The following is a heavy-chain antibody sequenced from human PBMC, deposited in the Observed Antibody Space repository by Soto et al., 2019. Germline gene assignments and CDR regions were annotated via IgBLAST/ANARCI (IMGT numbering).Heavy chain of an antibody. Sequence: EVQLLESGGGLVQPGGSLRLSCAASGFTFSTYAMSWVRQAPGRGLEWVSTIGTADNAYYADSVKGRYTISRDDSKNTLYLPMNSLRVEDSAVYYCAKFRSGINPWGQGTRVTVSS. CDR2: IGTADNA. D-gene: IGHD6-19*01. V-gene: IGHV3-23*01. CDR3: AKFRSGINP. J-gene: IGHJ5*02. CDR1: GFTFSTYA.